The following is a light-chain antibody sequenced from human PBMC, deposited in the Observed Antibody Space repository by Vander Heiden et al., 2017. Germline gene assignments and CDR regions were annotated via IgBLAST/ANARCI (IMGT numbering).Light chain of an antibody. V-gene: IGLV2-14*01. J-gene: IGLJ1*01. CDR2: EVS. CDR3: SSYTSSSTLQV. CDR1: SSDVGGYNY. Sequence: QSALTQPASVSGSAGQSLTISCTGTSSDVGGYNYVSWYQQHPGKAPKLMIYEVSNRPSGVSNRFSGSKSGNTASLTISGLQAEDEADYYCSSYTSSSTLQVFGTGTKVTVL.